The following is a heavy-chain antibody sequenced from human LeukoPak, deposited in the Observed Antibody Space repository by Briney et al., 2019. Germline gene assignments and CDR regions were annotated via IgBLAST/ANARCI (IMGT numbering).Heavy chain of an antibody. Sequence: GGSLRLSCAASGFTVSSNYMSWVRQAPGKGLEWVSVIYSGGSTYYADSVKGRFTISRDNSKNTLYLQMNSLRAEDTAVYYCAKISSSWGFDYWGQGTLVTVSS. CDR2: IYSGGST. D-gene: IGHD6-13*01. CDR1: GFTVSSNY. V-gene: IGHV3-53*01. CDR3: AKISSSWGFDY. J-gene: IGHJ4*02.